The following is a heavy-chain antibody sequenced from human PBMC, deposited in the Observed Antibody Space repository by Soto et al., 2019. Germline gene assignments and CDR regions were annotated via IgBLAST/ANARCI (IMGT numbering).Heavy chain of an antibody. CDR3: AKDLARREVQTYLDY. D-gene: IGHD1-26*01. Sequence: EVQLVESGGVVVQPGGSLRLSCAASGFTFYEYSMHWVRQAPGKGLEWVSLISWDGVTTYYADSVKGRFTISRDNSKSPLYLQINRLRIEDTALYYCAKDLARREVQTYLDYWGQGTQVTVSS. V-gene: IGHV3-43*01. J-gene: IGHJ4*02. CDR2: ISWDGVTT. CDR1: GFTFYEYS.